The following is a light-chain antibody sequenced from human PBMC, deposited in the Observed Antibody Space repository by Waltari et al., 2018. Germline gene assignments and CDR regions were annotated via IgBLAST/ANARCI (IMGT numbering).Light chain of an antibody. CDR1: ALSKNF. Sequence: SYELTQPPSVSVSPGQTAMITCFGDALSKNFSYWYQQKSGLAPVLVIYEDSKRPSGIPERFSASSSGTVVTLTISGAHVEDEADYYCYSTDANGEYWVFGGGTKLTVL. CDR2: EDS. V-gene: IGLV3-10*01. CDR3: YSTDANGEYWV. J-gene: IGLJ3*02.